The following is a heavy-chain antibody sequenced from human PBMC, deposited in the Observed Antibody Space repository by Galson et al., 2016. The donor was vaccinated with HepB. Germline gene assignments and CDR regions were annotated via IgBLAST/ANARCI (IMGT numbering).Heavy chain of an antibody. J-gene: IGHJ4*02. CDR1: GFIFSSYA. D-gene: IGHD3-10*01. Sequence: SLRLSCAASGFIFSSYAMSWLRQAPGKGLEWVAAISGSGGPAYYADSVKGRFTSSRAKSKNTLLLQISGLTTEDTALYYCAKKSGEALWFRDDYFDCWGQGTLLTVSS. CDR2: ISGSGGPA. V-gene: IGHV3-23*01. CDR3: AKKSGEALWFRDDYFDC.